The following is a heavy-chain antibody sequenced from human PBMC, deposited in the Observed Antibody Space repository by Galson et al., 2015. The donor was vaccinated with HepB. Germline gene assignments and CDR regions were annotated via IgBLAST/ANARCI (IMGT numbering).Heavy chain of an antibody. CDR2: INPSGGGT. CDR3: ARAPYSTSGPLVGAWFDS. V-gene: IGHV1-46*03. CDR1: GYTFTSYY. D-gene: IGHD6-13*01. J-gene: IGHJ5*01. Sequence: SVKVSCKASGYTFTSYYIHWVRQAPGQGLEWMGIINPSGGGTSYAQKFQGRFTMTRDTSTSTVYLKLNSLRSEDTAVYYCARAPYSTSGPLVGAWFDSWGQGTLVTVSS.